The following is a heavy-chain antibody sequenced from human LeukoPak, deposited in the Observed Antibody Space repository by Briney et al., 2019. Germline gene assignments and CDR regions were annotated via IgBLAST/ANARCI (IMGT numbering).Heavy chain of an antibody. V-gene: IGHV1-2*02. CDR1: GYSFTGYY. D-gene: IGHD3-10*01. Sequence: ASVKVSCKASGYSFTGYYIHWVRQAPGQGLEWMGWVKTKSGDTKYTQKFQGRGTMTRDTTISTVYLDLSRLRFDDTAVYYCARDRGENYFDYWGQGTLVSVSS. CDR3: ARDRGENYFDY. J-gene: IGHJ4*02. CDR2: VKTKSGDT.